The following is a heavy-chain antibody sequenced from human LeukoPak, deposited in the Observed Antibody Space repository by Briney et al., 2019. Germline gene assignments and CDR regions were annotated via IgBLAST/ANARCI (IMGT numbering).Heavy chain of an antibody. CDR1: GFTFSSYT. V-gene: IGHV3-21*01. D-gene: IGHD1-26*01. CDR3: ATSLYSGTKLDY. Sequence: GGSLRLSCAASGFTFSSYTMNWVRQAPGKGLEWVSSISSSSTYIYYANSVKGRFTISRDNAKNTLYLQMNGLRADDTAVYYCATSLYSGTKLDYWGQGTLVTVSS. CDR2: ISSSSTYI. J-gene: IGHJ4*02.